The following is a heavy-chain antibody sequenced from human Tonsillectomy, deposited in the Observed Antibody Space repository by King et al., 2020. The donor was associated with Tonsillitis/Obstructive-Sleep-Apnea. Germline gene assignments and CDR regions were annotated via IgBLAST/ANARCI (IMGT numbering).Heavy chain of an antibody. Sequence: VQLVESGGGVVQPGRSLRLSCAASGFTFSNYGMHWVRQAPGKGLEWVAVIWYDGSNKYYADSVKGRFTISRDNSKNTLYLQMNSLRAEDTAVYYCAGGGDIVLMVYNIHWYFDLWGRGTLVTVSS. CDR3: AGGGDIVLMVYNIHWYFDL. V-gene: IGHV3-33*01. J-gene: IGHJ2*01. CDR2: IWYDGSNK. D-gene: IGHD2-8*01. CDR1: GFTFSNYG.